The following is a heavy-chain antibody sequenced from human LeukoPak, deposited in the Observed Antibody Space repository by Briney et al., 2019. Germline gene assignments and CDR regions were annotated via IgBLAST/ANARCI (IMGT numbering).Heavy chain of an antibody. CDR2: IKQDGSEK. V-gene: IGHV3-7*01. J-gene: IGHJ4*02. CDR1: GFTFSSNG. CDR3: ARAQRPAPGIAAAGPDY. Sequence: GGSLRLSCAASGFTFSSNGMHWVRQAPGKGLEWVANIKQDGSEKYYVDSVKGRFTISRDNAKNSLYLQMNSLRAEDTAVYYCARAQRPAPGIAAAGPDYWGQGTLVTVSS. D-gene: IGHD6-13*01.